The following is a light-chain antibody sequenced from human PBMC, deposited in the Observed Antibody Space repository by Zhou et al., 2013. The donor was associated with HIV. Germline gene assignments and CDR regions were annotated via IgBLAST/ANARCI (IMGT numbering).Light chain of an antibody. CDR3: SSFLSSKTV. J-gene: IGLJ1*01. V-gene: IGLV2-8*01. Sequence: QSALTQPPSASGSPGQSVTISCTGTSSDVGGYNYVSWYQQHPGKAPKLIIYEVSKRPSGVPDRFSGSKSGASAFLTISGLQAEDEADYYCSSFLSSKTVFGSGTKVTVL. CDR1: SSDVGGYNY. CDR2: EVS.